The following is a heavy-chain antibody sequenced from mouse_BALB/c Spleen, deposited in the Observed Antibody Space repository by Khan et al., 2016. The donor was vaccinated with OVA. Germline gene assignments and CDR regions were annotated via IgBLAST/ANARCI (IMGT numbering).Heavy chain of an antibody. CDR1: GYSITSGYG. D-gene: IGHD1-2*01. V-gene: IGHV3-2*02. CDR2: ISYSGST. J-gene: IGHJ2*01. Sequence: EVQLQESGPGLVKPSQSLYLTCTVTGYSITSGYGWNWLRQFPGNKLEWMGCISYSGSTNYNPSLKSRISITRDTSKNQFFLQLNSVTTEDTATYYCARTARIKYWGQGTTLTVSS. CDR3: ARTARIKY.